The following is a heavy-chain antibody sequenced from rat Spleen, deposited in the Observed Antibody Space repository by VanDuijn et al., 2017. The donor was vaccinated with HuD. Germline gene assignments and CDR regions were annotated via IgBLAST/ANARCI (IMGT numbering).Heavy chain of an antibody. CDR2: ISYDGSST. CDR1: GFTFNNYN. Sequence: EVQLVESGGGLVQPGRSLKLSCVASGFTFNNYNMAWVRQAPKKGLEWVATISYDGSSTYYRDSVKGRFTISRDNAKSTLYLQMDSLRSEDTATYYCARHGMGYWYFDFWGPGTMVTVSS. CDR3: ARHGMGYWYFDF. V-gene: IGHV5-7*01. D-gene: IGHD1-7*01. J-gene: IGHJ1*01.